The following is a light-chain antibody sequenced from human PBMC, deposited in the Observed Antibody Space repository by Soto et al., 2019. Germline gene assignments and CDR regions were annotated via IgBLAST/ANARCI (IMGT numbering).Light chain of an antibody. J-gene: IGKJ5*01. Sequence: EIMMTQSPATLSVSPGERATLSCRASQSVSSSLAWYQQKPGQAPRLLIYGASTRATGIPARFSGSGSGTEFTLTISSLEPEDFAVYYCQQHFNGPITFGQGTRLEIK. V-gene: IGKV3-15*01. CDR3: QQHFNGPIT. CDR1: QSVSSS. CDR2: GAS.